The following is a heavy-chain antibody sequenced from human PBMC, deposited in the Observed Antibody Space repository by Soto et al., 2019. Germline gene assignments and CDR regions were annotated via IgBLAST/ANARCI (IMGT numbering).Heavy chain of an antibody. CDR1: GYTFTSYG. CDR3: ARAPWGVQDYGDYVGFDY. Sequence: VASVKVSCKASGYTFTSYGISWVRQAPGQGLEWMGWISAYNGNTNYAQKLQGRVTMTTDTSTSTAYKELRSLRSDDTAVYYCARAPWGVQDYGDYVGFDYWGQGTLVTVSS. CDR2: ISAYNGNT. V-gene: IGHV1-18*01. J-gene: IGHJ4*02. D-gene: IGHD4-17*01.